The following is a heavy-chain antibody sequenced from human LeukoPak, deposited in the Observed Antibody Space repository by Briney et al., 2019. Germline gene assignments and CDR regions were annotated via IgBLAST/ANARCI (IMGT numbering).Heavy chain of an antibody. CDR2: IYHSGST. V-gene: IGHV4-31*03. J-gene: IGHJ4*02. CDR1: GGSISSGGYY. CDR3: ARGNYYGPPDY. D-gene: IGHD3-10*01. Sequence: PSETLSLTCTVSGGSISSGGYYWSWIRQHPGKGLEWIGYIYHSGSTYYNPSLKSRVTISVDTSKNQFSLKLSSVTAADTAVYYCARGNYYGPPDYWGQGTLVTVSS.